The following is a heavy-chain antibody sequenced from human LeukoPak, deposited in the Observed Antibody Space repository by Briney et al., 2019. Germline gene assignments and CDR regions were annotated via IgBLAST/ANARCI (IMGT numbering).Heavy chain of an antibody. V-gene: IGHV3-7*01. D-gene: IGHD6-19*01. J-gene: IGHJ4*02. CDR2: IKQDGSEK. Sequence: GGSLRLSCAASGFTFSSYWMSWVRQAPGKGLEWVANIKQDGSEKYYVDSVKGRFTISRDNAKNSLYLQMNSLRAEDTAVYYCVKVAVAGLYYFDYWGQGTLVTVSS. CDR1: GFTFSSYW. CDR3: VKVAVAGLYYFDY.